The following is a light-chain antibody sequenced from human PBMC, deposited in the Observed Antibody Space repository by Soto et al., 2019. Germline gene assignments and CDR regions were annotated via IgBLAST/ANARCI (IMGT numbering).Light chain of an antibody. CDR1: SSDVGAYTH. CDR3: MSYTTSITYV. CDR2: EVS. V-gene: IGLV2-14*01. Sequence: QSVLTQPASVSGSPGQSITISCTGTSSDVGAYTHVSWYRQDPGKAPRLLISEVSNRPSGVSDRFSGSKSGSTASLTISGLQTEDEADYYCMSYTTSITYVFGTGTKLTVL. J-gene: IGLJ1*01.